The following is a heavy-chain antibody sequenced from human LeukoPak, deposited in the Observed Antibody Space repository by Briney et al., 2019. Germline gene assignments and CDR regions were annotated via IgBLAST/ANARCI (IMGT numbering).Heavy chain of an antibody. V-gene: IGHV1-2*02. D-gene: IGHD4-17*01. Sequence: ASVKVSCKASGYTFTGYYMHWVRHAPGQGLEWMGWINPNSGGTNYAQKFQGRVTMTRDTSISTAYMELSRLRSDDTAVYYCARDGVGGVYGDYGYFNLWGRGTLVTV. CDR3: ARDGVGGVYGDYGYFNL. CDR1: GYTFTGYY. J-gene: IGHJ2*01. CDR2: INPNSGGT.